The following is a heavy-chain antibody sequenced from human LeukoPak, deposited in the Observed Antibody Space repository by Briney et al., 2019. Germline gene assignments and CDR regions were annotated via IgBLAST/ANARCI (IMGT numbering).Heavy chain of an antibody. CDR1: GFTFSSYA. D-gene: IGHD3-22*01. Sequence: GRSLRLSCAASGFTFSSYAMHWVRQAPGKGLEWVAVISYDGSNKYYADSVKGRFTISRDNSKNTLYLQMNSLRAEDTAVYYCARDESGGRADYDSAMEIWGQGTMVTVSS. V-gene: IGHV3-30*04. CDR3: ARDESGGRADYDSAMEI. CDR2: ISYDGSNK. J-gene: IGHJ3*02.